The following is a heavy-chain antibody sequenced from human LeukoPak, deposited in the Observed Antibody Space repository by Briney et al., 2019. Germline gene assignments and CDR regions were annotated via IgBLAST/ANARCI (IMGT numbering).Heavy chain of an antibody. CDR1: GFTFSSYA. D-gene: IGHD3-10*01. V-gene: IGHV3-23*01. CDR2: ISGSGGST. J-gene: IGHJ1*01. Sequence: GGSLRLSCAASGFTFSSYAMSWVRQAPGQGLEWVSAISGSGGSTYYADSVKGRFTISRDTSKNTLYLQMNSLRAEDTAVDYCAKTGLGPPIYYYGSGEFQHWGQGTLVTVSS. CDR3: AKTGLGPPIYYYGSGEFQH.